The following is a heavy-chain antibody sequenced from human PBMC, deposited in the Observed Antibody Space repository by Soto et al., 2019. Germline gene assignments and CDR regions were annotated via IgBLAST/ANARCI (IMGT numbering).Heavy chain of an antibody. CDR3: ARTKCSGGSCYSWSLDY. CDR1: GGSITTGGYY. J-gene: IGHJ4*02. Sequence: PSETLSLTVTVSGGSITTGGYYWSWIRQLPVKGLEWIGHRYYSESTYYNPSLKSRVSISLDTSKNQFSLKLSFVTAADTAMYYCARTKCSGGSCYSWSLDYWGQGTPVTVSS. D-gene: IGHD2-15*01. V-gene: IGHV4-31*03. CDR2: RYYSEST.